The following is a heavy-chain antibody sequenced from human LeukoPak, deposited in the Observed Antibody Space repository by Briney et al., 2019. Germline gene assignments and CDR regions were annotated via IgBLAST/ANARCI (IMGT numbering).Heavy chain of an antibody. CDR3: AKDQGYYYDSSGPSDY. D-gene: IGHD3-22*01. CDR2: IRYDGSNK. V-gene: IGHV3-30*02. Sequence: GRSLRLSCAASGFTFSSYAMHWVRQAPGKGLEWVAFIRYDGSNKYYADSVKGRFTISRDNSKNTLYLQMNSLRAEDTAVYYCAKDQGYYYDSSGPSDYWGQGTLVTVSS. CDR1: GFTFSSYA. J-gene: IGHJ4*02.